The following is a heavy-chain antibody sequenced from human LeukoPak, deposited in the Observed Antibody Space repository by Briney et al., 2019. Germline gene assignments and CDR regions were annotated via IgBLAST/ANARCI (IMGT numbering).Heavy chain of an antibody. D-gene: IGHD3-9*01. J-gene: IGHJ4*02. CDR3: ARGNILTGYCFDF. V-gene: IGHV4-34*01. Sequence: SETLSLTCAVYGGSITGYYWSWIRQTPGRGLEWVGEIHYTGATSYNPSLKSRATISTDTSKNQFSLRLSSVTAADMAVYYCARGNILTGYCFDFWGQGALVTVSS. CDR2: IHYTGAT. CDR1: GGSITGYY.